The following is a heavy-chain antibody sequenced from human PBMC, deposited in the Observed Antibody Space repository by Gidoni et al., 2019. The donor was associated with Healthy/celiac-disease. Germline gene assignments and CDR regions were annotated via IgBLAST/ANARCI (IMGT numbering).Heavy chain of an antibody. J-gene: IGHJ4*02. CDR3: ARDDRRPLLWFGELYSFDY. CDR2: ISAYNGNT. D-gene: IGHD3-10*01. V-gene: IGHV1-18*01. Sequence: QIQLVQSGAEVKKPGASVKVSCKAAGYTFTSYGISWVRQAPGQGLEWMGWISAYNGNTNYAQKLQGRVTMTTDTSTSTAYMELRSLRSDDTAVYYCARDDRRPLLWFGELYSFDYWGQGTLVTVSS. CDR1: GYTFTSYG.